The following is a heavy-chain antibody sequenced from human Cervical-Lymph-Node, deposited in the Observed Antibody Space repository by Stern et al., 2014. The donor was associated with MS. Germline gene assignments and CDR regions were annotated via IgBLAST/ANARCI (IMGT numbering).Heavy chain of an antibody. J-gene: IGHJ4*02. CDR3: ARETGHYYGSGSYYDY. CDR2: LYHGGSP. D-gene: IGHD3-10*01. CDR1: GVSISSSDW. Sequence: QVQLQESGPGLVKPSGTLSLTCAVSGVSISSSDWWSWVRLPPGKGLEWIGELYHGGSPNYNPSLKSRVTISVDKSKNHFSLKLSSVTAADTAVYYCARETGHYYGSGSYYDYWGQGILVPVSS. V-gene: IGHV4-4*02.